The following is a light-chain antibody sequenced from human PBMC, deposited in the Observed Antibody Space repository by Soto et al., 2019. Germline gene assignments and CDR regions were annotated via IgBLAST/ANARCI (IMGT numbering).Light chain of an antibody. CDR3: AAWDDSLSGRYV. CDR2: RNN. Sequence: QSVLTQPPSASGTPGQRVTISCSGSSSNIGSNYVYWYQQLPGTAPKLLIYRNNQRPLGVPDRFSGSKSGTSASLAISGLRSEDEADYYCAAWDDSLSGRYVFGTGTKLTVL. J-gene: IGLJ1*01. CDR1: SSNIGSNY. V-gene: IGLV1-47*01.